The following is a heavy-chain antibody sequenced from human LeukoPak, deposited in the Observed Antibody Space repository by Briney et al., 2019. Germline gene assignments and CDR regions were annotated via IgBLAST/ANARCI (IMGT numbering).Heavy chain of an antibody. D-gene: IGHD3-3*01. CDR2: IYTSGST. CDR3: ARDRVTIFGVGAEYFQH. J-gene: IGHJ1*01. CDR1: GGSISSGSYY. Sequence: SETLSLTCTVSGGSISSGSYYWSWIRQPAGKGLEWIGRIYTSGSTNYNPSLKSRVTISVDTSKNQFSLKLSSVTAADTAVHYCARDRVTIFGVGAEYFQHWGQGTLVTVSS. V-gene: IGHV4-61*02.